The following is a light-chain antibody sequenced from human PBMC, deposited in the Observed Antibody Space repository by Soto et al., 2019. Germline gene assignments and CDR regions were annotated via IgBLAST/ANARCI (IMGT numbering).Light chain of an antibody. Sequence: QSVLTQPRSVSGSPGQSVTISCTGTSSDVGGYNLVSWYQQHPGKAPKLMIYDVSKRPSGVPDRFSGSKSGNTASLTISGLQAEDEAAYYCYSYAGSYTFYVFGTGTKVPVL. CDR3: YSYAGSYTFYV. J-gene: IGLJ1*01. CDR1: SSDVGGYNL. V-gene: IGLV2-11*01. CDR2: DVS.